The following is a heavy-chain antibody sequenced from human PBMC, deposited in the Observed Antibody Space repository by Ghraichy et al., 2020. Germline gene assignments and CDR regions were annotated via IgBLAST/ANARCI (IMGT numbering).Heavy chain of an antibody. V-gene: IGHV3-7*01. Sequence: GGSLRLSCAASGVTSTNYWMSWVRQAPGKGLEWVAHINPDGSDKFYVDSVKDRFTISRDNDENSLYLQLDSLRTGDTAVYFCATSQHSSAWNWGQGTLVTVSS. D-gene: IGHD2-21*01. J-gene: IGHJ4*02. CDR3: ATSQHSSAWN. CDR2: INPDGSDK. CDR1: GVTSTNYW.